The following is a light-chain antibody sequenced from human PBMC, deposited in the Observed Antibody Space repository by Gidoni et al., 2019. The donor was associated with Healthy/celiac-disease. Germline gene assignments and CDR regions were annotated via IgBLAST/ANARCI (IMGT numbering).Light chain of an antibody. CDR2: GAS. J-gene: IGKJ5*01. Sequence: ELVLTQSPGTLSLSPGERATLSCRASQSVSSSYLAWYQQKPGQAPRLLIYGASSRATGIPDRFSGSGSGTDFTLTISRLEPEDFAVYYCQQYGNSPPITFXQXTRLEIK. CDR1: QSVSSSY. V-gene: IGKV3-20*01. CDR3: QQYGNSPPIT.